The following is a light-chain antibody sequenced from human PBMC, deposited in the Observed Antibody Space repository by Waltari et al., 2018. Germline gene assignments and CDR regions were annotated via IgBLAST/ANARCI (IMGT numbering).Light chain of an antibody. CDR3: SSYTSSTTGI. CDR2: DVN. J-gene: IGLJ2*01. Sequence: QSALTQPDSVSGSPGQSITISCPETNSDSGGLKHVSWYQHHPGEAPKVIIYDVNNRASGVPNRFSGSKSGNSASLTISGLQAEDEADYYCSSYTSSTTGIFGGGTRVTVL. V-gene: IGLV2-14*03. CDR1: NSDSGGLKH.